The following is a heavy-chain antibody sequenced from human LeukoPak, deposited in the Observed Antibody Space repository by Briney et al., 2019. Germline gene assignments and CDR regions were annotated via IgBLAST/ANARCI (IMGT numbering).Heavy chain of an antibody. J-gene: IGHJ5*02. V-gene: IGHV1-69*05. CDR2: IIPIFGTA. CDR3: ARNSGGSSQNWFDP. Sequence: ASVKVSCKASGGTFSSYAISWVRQAPGQGLEWMGGIIPIFGTANYAQKFQGRVTMTRDTSTSTVYMELSSLRSEDTAEYYCARNSGGSSQNWFDPWGQGTLVTVSS. CDR1: GGTFSSYA. D-gene: IGHD2-15*01.